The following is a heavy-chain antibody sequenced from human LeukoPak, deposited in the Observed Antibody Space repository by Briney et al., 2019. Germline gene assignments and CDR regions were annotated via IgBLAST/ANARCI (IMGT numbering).Heavy chain of an antibody. CDR3: ARDQCRTYYDFWSGYYLYYGMDV. J-gene: IGHJ6*02. CDR2: IIPILGIA. Sequence: SVKVSCKASGYTFTGYYMHWVRQAPGQGLEWMGRIIPILGIANYAQKFQGRVTITADKSTSTAYMELSSLRSEDTAVYYCARDQCRTYYDFWSGYYLYYGMDVWGQGTTVTVSS. V-gene: IGHV1-69*04. CDR1: GYTFTGYY. D-gene: IGHD3-3*01.